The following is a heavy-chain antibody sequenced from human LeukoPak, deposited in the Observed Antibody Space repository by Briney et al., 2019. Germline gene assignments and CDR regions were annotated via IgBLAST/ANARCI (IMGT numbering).Heavy chain of an antibody. CDR3: ARDRSQPWFHYYYYGVDV. V-gene: IGHV3-21*01. J-gene: IGHJ6*02. D-gene: IGHD5-18*01. CDR2: ISSSSSYI. CDR1: GFTFSSYS. Sequence: GGSLRLSCAASGFTFSSYSMNWVRQAPGKGLEWVSSISSSSSYIYYADSVKGRFTISRDNAKNSLYLQMNSLRAEDTAVYYCARDRSQPWFHYYYYGVDVWGQGTTVTVSS.